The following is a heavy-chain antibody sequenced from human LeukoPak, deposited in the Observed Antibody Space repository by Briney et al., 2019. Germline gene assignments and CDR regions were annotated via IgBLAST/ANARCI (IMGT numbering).Heavy chain of an antibody. D-gene: IGHD3-22*01. CDR2: IKRKTDGGTT. J-gene: IGHJ4*02. CDR1: GFTFTNAW. CDR3: ATASRGYVDY. Sequence: GGSLRLSCAASGFTFTNAWMNWVRQAPGKGLEWVGRIKRKTDGGTTDYAAPVKGRFTISRDDSKNTLFLQMNSLKTEDAAMYYCATASRGYVDYWGQGTLVTVSS. V-gene: IGHV3-15*07.